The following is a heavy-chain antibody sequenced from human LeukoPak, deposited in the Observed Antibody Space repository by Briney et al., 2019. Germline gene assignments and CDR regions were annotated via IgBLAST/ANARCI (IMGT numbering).Heavy chain of an antibody. J-gene: IGHJ4*02. CDR1: GYTFTGYY. Sequence: GASVKVSCKASGYTFTGYYMHWVRQAPGQGLEWMGWINPNSGGTNYAQKFQGRVTMTRDTSISTAYMELSRLRSDDTAVYYCARGSESNFWSDYSPWGQGTLVTVSS. D-gene: IGHD3-3*01. V-gene: IGHV1-2*02. CDR3: ARGSESNFWSDYSP. CDR2: INPNSGGT.